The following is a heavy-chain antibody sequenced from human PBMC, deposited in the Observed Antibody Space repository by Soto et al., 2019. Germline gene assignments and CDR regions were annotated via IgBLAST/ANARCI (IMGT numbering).Heavy chain of an antibody. V-gene: IGHV1-2*04. CDR1: GYTFTGYY. Sequence: QVQLVQSGAEVKKPGASVKVSCKASGYTFTGYYMHWVRQAPGQGLEWMGWINPNSGGTNYAQKFQGWVPMTRDTSISTGYMELSRLRSDDTAVYYCARGEGVYDYVWGSPFDYWGQGTLVTVSS. CDR2: INPNSGGT. CDR3: ARGEGVYDYVWGSPFDY. J-gene: IGHJ4*02. D-gene: IGHD3-16*01.